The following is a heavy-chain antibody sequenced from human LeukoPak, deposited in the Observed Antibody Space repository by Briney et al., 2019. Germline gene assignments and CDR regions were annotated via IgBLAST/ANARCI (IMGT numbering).Heavy chain of an antibody. Sequence: ASVTVSFKASGYTFTSYGISSVRQAPGQGLEWMGWISAYNGNTNYAQKLQGRVTMTTDTSTSTAYMELRSLRSDDTAVYYCARDTKKWELLSSSDYWGQGTLVTVSS. V-gene: IGHV1-18*01. D-gene: IGHD1-26*01. CDR2: ISAYNGNT. CDR1: GYTFTSYG. J-gene: IGHJ4*02. CDR3: ARDTKKWELLSSSDY.